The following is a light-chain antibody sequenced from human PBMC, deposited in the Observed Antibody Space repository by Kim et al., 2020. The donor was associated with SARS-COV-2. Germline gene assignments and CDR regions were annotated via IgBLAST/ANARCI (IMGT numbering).Light chain of an antibody. Sequence: TVTISVTRSSGGNASNYGQWYQQRPGSAPTPVIYADNRRPSGVPDRFSGSIDTSSDSASLTISGLKTEDEADYYCQSYFATTQDVVFGGGTQLTVL. CDR3: QSYFATTQDVV. J-gene: IGLJ2*01. V-gene: IGLV6-57*03. CDR1: SGGNASNY. CDR2: ADN.